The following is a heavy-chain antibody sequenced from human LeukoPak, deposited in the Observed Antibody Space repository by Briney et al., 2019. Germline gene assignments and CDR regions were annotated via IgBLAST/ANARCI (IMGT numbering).Heavy chain of an antibody. V-gene: IGHV4-34*01. D-gene: IGHD3-22*01. CDR2: INHSGST. CDR1: GGSFSGYY. CDR3: ARQSISGSSLSYFDY. Sequence: PSETLSLTCAVYGGSFSGYYWSWIRQPPGKGLEWIGEINHSGSTNYNPSLKSRVTISVDTSKNQCSLKLSSVTAAATAVYYCARQSISGSSLSYFDYWGQGTLVNVSS. J-gene: IGHJ4*02.